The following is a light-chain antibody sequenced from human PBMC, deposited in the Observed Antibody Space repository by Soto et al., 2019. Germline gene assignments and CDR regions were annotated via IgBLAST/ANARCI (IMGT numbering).Light chain of an antibody. CDR3: SSYKSRNNFV. Sequence: QSVLTQPASVSGSPGQSITISCTGTSSDVGGYNYVSWYQQHPGKAPKLMIYEVSNRPSGVSNRFSGSKSGNTASLTISGLQDEEEAAYYCSSYKSRNNFVFGSGTKVTV. V-gene: IGLV2-14*01. CDR2: EVS. CDR1: SSDVGGYNY. J-gene: IGLJ1*01.